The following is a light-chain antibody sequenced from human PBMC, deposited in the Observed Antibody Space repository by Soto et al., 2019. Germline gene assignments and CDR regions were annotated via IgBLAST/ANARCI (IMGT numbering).Light chain of an antibody. CDR2: GAS. Sequence: EIVMTQSPVTLSVSPGERVTLSCRASQSVSSNLAWYQQKPGQAPRLLIYGASSRATGIPDRFSGSGSGTDFTLTISRLEPEDFAVYYCQQYGSSPPYTFGQGTRLEIK. CDR1: QSVSSN. CDR3: QQYGSSPPYT. J-gene: IGKJ5*01. V-gene: IGKV3-20*01.